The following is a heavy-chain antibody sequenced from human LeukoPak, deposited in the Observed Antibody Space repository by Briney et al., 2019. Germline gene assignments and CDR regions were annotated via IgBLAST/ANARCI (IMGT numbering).Heavy chain of an antibody. Sequence: TSETLPLTCAVDGGSFSGYYWSWIRQPPGKGLEWIGEINHSGSTNYNPSLKSRVTISVDTSKNQFSLKLSSVTAADTAVYYCARGRSYYYGSGSHFYWGQGTLVTVSS. CDR2: INHSGST. V-gene: IGHV4-34*01. J-gene: IGHJ4*02. CDR3: ARGRSYYYGSGSHFY. D-gene: IGHD3-10*01. CDR1: GGSFSGYY.